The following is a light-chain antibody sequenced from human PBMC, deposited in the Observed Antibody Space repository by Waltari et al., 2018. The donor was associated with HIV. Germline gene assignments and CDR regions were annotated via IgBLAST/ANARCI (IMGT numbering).Light chain of an antibody. CDR3: SSYTSSSVL. CDR2: EVS. CDR1: SSAAGGYNH. J-gene: IGLJ2*01. V-gene: IGLV2-14*01. Sequence: QSALTQPASVSGSPGQSITISCPGTSSAAGGYNHVSWYHQHPRNAPKLMIYEVSTRPSGVSNRFSGSKSGNTASLTISGLQAEDEADYYCSSYTSSSVLFGGGTKVTVL.